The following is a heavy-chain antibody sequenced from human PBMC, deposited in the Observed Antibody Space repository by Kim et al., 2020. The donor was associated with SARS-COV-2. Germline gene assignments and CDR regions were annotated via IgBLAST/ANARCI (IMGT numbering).Heavy chain of an antibody. CDR2: ISSAGRT. CDR1: GGSVSSGGYY. CDR3: ARRGDSYGLFFEF. D-gene: IGHD5-18*01. Sequence: SETLSLTCAVSGGSVSSGGYYWSWIRQPPGKPLEFIGYISSAGRTKYNPSLKSRVTISLATSENQFFLNLKSVTAADTAVYYCARRGDSYGLFFEFWGQGSLVTVSS. V-gene: IGHV4-61*08. J-gene: IGHJ4*02.